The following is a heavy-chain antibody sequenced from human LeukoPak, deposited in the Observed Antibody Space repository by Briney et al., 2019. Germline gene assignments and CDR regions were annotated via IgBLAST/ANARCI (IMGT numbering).Heavy chain of an antibody. CDR2: ISDSGDST. V-gene: IGHV3-23*01. CDR1: GFTFRNFA. J-gene: IGHJ4*02. D-gene: IGHD3-3*01. Sequence: GGSLRLSCAASGFTFRNFAMSWVRQAPGKGLQWVSSISDSGDSTYYADSVKGRFTISRDNSKNTLYLQMNSLRAEDTAVYYCAKDLNYDFWSGLGNWGQGTLVTVSS. CDR3: AKDLNYDFWSGLGN.